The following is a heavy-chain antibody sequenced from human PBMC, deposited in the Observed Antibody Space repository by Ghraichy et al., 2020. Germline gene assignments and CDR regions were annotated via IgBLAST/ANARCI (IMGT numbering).Heavy chain of an antibody. CDR3: ARDPMVSFDY. CDR1: GFTFSSYW. Sequence: GESLNISCAASGFTFSSYWMSWVRQAPGKGLEWVANIKQDGSEKYYVDSVKGRFTISRDNAKNSLYLQMNSLRAEDTAVYYCARDPMVSFDYWGQGTLVTVSS. CDR2: IKQDGSEK. V-gene: IGHV3-7*01. J-gene: IGHJ4*02. D-gene: IGHD2-8*01.